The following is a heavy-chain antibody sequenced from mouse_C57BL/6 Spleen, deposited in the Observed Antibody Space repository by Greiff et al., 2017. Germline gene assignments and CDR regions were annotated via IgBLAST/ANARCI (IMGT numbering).Heavy chain of an antibody. CDR3: ARHGGYFDY. V-gene: IGHV5-6*01. CDR2: ISSGGSYT. Sequence: EVKLVESGGDLVKPGGSLKLSCAASGFTFSSYGLSWVRQTPDKRLEWVASISSGGSYTYYPDRVKGRFTISRDNAKNTLYLQMSSLKSEDTAMYYCARHGGYFDYWGQGTTLTVSS. CDR1: GFTFSSYG. J-gene: IGHJ2*01.